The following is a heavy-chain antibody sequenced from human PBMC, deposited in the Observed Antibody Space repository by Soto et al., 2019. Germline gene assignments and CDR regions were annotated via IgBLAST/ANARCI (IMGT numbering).Heavy chain of an antibody. D-gene: IGHD3-10*01. CDR3: ASSGLLWFGDENYAFDI. CDR1: GGSISSYY. CDR2: IYYSGRT. Sequence: SETLSLTCTVSGGSISSYYWSWIRQPPGKGLEWIGYIYYSGRTNYNPSLKSPVTKSVGTSKNPFSLKLSSLTAADTAVYYWASSGLLWFGDENYAFDIWGQGTMVTVSS. V-gene: IGHV4-59*08. J-gene: IGHJ3*02.